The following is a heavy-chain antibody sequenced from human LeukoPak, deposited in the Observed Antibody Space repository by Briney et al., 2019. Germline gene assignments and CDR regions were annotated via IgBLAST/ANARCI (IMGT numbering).Heavy chain of an antibody. CDR3: ARVPIYSPGHYCFDY. V-gene: IGHV4-59*01. CDR2: ILYSGTT. Sequence: PSETLSLTCTASGGSISNYYWSWIRQPPGKGLEWIGNILYSGTTNYNPSLKSRVTFSLDTSKNQFSLKLNSVTAADTAVYFCARVPIYSPGHYCFDYWGQGALVTVSS. J-gene: IGHJ4*02. CDR1: GGSISNYY. D-gene: IGHD1-26*01.